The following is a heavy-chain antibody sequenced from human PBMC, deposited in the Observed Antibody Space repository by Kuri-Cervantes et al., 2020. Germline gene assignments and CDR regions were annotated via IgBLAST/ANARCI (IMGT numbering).Heavy chain of an antibody. D-gene: IGHD6-13*01. J-gene: IGHJ4*02. CDR3: AKDLSSSWTFDY. CDR1: GFSFSNYA. V-gene: IGHV3-30*18. CDR2: ISYDGSNK. Sequence: GGSLRLSCAASGFSFSNYAMSWVRQAPGKGLEWVAVISYDGSNKYYADSVKGRFTISRDNSKNTLDLQMNSLRAEDTAVYYCAKDLSSSWTFDYWGQGTLVTVSS.